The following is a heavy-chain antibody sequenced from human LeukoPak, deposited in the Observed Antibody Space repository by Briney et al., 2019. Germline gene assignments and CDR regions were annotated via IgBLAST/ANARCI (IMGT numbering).Heavy chain of an antibody. J-gene: IGHJ4*02. Sequence: PGGSLRLSCATSTFTFSSYTMNWVRQAPGKGLEWVSSISPSGNSKYHADSVKSRFTISRDNAENSLYMQMNSLRAEDTGVYYCVRDFLGESGAGGYWGQGTLVTVSS. D-gene: IGHD3-10*01. CDR1: TFTFSSYT. CDR3: VRDFLGESGAGGY. CDR2: ISPSGNSK. V-gene: IGHV3-21*01.